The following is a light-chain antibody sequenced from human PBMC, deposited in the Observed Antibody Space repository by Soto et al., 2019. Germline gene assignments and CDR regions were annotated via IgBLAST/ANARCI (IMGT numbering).Light chain of an antibody. J-gene: IGKJ1*01. V-gene: IGKV1-5*03. CDR3: QQYNGFWT. CDR1: QSISGS. CDR2: EAS. Sequence: DIQMTQSPSTLSASVGDRVTITCRASQSISGSLAWYQQKPGKAPKLLIYEASNLKSGVPSRFSGSGSGTEYLLTISSLQPDDSASYYCQQYNGFWTFGQGTRVEIK.